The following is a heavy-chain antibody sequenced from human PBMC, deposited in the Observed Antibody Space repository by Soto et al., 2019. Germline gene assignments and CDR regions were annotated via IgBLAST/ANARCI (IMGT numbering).Heavy chain of an antibody. V-gene: IGHV3-11*01. CDR3: ARAPFPYSSGWYPSYYFDY. CDR1: GFTFSDYY. Sequence: GGSLRLSCAASGFTFSDYYMSWIRQAPGKGLEWVSYISSSGSTIYYADSVKGRFTISRDNAKNSLYLQMNSLRAEDTAVYYCARAPFPYSSGWYPSYYFDYWGQGTLVTVSS. CDR2: ISSSGSTI. D-gene: IGHD6-19*01. J-gene: IGHJ4*02.